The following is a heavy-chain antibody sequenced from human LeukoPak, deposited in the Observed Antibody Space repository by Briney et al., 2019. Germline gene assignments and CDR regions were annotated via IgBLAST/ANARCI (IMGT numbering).Heavy chain of an antibody. J-gene: IGHJ4*02. CDR3: AREPHYYGSGPFDY. Sequence: PGRSLRLSCAASGFTFSSYAMHWVRQAPGKGLEWVAVISYDGSNKYYADSVKGRFTISRDNSKNTLYLQMNSLRAEDTAVYYCAREPHYYGSGPFDYWGQGTLVTVSS. CDR1: GFTFSSYA. D-gene: IGHD3-10*01. CDR2: ISYDGSNK. V-gene: IGHV3-30*04.